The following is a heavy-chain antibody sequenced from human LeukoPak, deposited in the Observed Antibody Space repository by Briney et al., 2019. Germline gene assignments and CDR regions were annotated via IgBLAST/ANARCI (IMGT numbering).Heavy chain of an antibody. D-gene: IGHD6-13*01. CDR2: ISAYNGNT. V-gene: IGHV1-18*01. CDR3: ARDLQQQLVNYYYYYYGMDV. Sequence: ASVKVSCKASGYTFTSYGISWVRQAPGQGLEWMGWISAYNGNTNYAQKPQGRVTMTTDTSTSTAYMELRSLRSDDTAVYYCARDLQQQLVNYYYYYYGMDVWGQGTTVTVSS. CDR1: GYTFTSYG. J-gene: IGHJ6*02.